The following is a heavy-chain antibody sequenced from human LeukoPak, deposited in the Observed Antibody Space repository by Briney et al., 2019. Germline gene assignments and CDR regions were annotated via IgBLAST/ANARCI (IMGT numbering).Heavy chain of an antibody. CDR1: GGSISSSTYY. CDR3: ARGSYDVLTGYSTLGEY. Sequence: PSETLSLTCTVSGGSISSSTYYWGWSRQPPGKGLEWIGSIYYSGTPYYSPSLKSRVNISVDTSRNQFSLRLSSVTAADTAVFYCARGSYDVLTGYSTLGEYWGQGTLVTVAS. D-gene: IGHD3-9*01. J-gene: IGHJ4*02. CDR2: IYYSGTP. V-gene: IGHV4-39*01.